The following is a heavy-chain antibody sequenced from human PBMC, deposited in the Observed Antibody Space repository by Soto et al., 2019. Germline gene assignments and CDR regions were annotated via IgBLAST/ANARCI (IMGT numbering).Heavy chain of an antibody. CDR1: GGSFSGYY. J-gene: IGHJ4*02. Sequence: QVQLQQWGAGLLKPSETLSLTCAVYGGSFSGYYWSWIRQPPGKGLEWIGEINHSGSTNYNPSLKSRVTISVDTSKNQFSLKLSSVTAADTAVYYCARAKSLSGYSGSAEDHWGQGTLVTVSS. V-gene: IGHV4-34*01. CDR3: ARAKSLSGYSGSAEDH. D-gene: IGHD5-12*01. CDR2: INHSGST.